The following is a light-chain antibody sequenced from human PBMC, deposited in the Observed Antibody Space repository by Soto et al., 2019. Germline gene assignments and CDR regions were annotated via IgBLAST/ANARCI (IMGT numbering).Light chain of an antibody. CDR3: CSYASSISYV. Sequence: QSVLTQPASVSGSPGQSITISCSGTTSDVGGYNLVSWYQQHTAKAPKLLIYEGTQRPSGVSSRFSGSKSGNTASLTISGLQAEDEADYYCCSYASSISYVLGTGTKVTV. CDR2: EGT. CDR1: TSDVGGYNL. V-gene: IGLV2-23*01. J-gene: IGLJ1*01.